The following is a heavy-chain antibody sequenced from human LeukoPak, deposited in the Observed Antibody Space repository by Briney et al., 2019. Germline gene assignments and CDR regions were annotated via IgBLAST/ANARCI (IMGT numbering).Heavy chain of an antibody. D-gene: IGHD6-13*01. V-gene: IGHV1-69*04. J-gene: IGHJ4*02. CDR2: IIPILGIA. CDR3: ARIPPGIAAADY. Sequence: SVKVSCTASGGTFSSYAISWVRQAPGQGLEWMGRIIPILGIANYAQKFQGRVTITADKSTSTAYTELSSLRSEDTAVYYCARIPPGIAAADYWGQGTLVTVSS. CDR1: GGTFSSYA.